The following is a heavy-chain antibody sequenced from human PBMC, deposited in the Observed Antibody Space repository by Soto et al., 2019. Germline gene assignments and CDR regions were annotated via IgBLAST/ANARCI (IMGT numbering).Heavy chain of an antibody. V-gene: IGHV4-61*03. J-gene: IGHJ5*02. CDR2: ISYSGSA. Sequence: WTWLRQPPGKGLEWIGYISYSGSATYNPSLQSRVTISVDTSKRHFSLTLNSVTAADTAVYYCARDMFIYDSRTYHNPVNWFDPWGQGILVTVPS. CDR3: ARDMFIYDSRTYHNPVNWFDP. D-gene: IGHD3-10*01.